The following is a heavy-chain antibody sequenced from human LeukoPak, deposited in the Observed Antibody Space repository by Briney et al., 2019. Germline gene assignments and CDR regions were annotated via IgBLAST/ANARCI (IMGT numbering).Heavy chain of an antibody. D-gene: IGHD6-6*01. CDR2: ISGSGGST. CDR3: AKGRECGSSYDAFDI. CDR1: GFTFSDAW. J-gene: IGHJ3*02. V-gene: IGHV3-23*01. Sequence: PGGSLRLSCAASGFTFSDAWMSWVRQAPGKGLEWVATISGSGGSTYYADSVKGRFTISRDNSKNTLYLQMNSLRAEDTAVYYCAKGRECGSSYDAFDIWGQGTMVAVSS.